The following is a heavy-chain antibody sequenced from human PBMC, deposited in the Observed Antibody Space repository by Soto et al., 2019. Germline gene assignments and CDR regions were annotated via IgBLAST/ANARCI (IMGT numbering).Heavy chain of an antibody. J-gene: IGHJ5*02. CDR3: ARDRARNWFDP. Sequence: SETLSLTCIVSGGSISSSSYYWGWIRQPPGKGLEWIGSIYYSGSTYYNPSLKSRVTISVDTSKNQFSLKLSSVTAADTAVFYCARDRARNWFDPWGQGTLVTVSS. CDR1: GGSISSSSYY. V-gene: IGHV4-39*02. CDR2: IYYSGST. D-gene: IGHD6-6*01.